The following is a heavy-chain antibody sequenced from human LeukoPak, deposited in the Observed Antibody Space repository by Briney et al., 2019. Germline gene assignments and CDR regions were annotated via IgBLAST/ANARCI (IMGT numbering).Heavy chain of an antibody. CDR1: GASISSYY. CDR2: IYHSGSI. J-gene: IGHJ5*02. V-gene: IGHV4-59*01. Sequence: SETLSLTCTVSGASISSYYWTWIRQPPGKGLEWIAYIYHSGSINYNPSLESRVTISLDRSKNQFSLKLNSVTAADTAVYYCARGPYGSSISNWFDPWGQGILVAVSS. D-gene: IGHD3-10*01. CDR3: ARGPYGSSISNWFDP.